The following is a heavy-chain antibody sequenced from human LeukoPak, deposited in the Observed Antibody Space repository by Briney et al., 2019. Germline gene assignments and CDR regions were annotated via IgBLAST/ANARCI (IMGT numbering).Heavy chain of an antibody. J-gene: IGHJ5*02. CDR1: GFTFTSSA. CDR2: IVVGSGNT. Sequence: TSVKVSCKASGFTFTSSAMQWVRQARGQRLEWIGWIVVGSGNTNYAQKFQERVTITRDMSTSTAYMELSSLRSEDTAVYYCAADPRGYDSSGYYLWNWFDPWGQGTLVTVSS. V-gene: IGHV1-58*02. CDR3: AADPRGYDSSGYYLWNWFDP. D-gene: IGHD3-22*01.